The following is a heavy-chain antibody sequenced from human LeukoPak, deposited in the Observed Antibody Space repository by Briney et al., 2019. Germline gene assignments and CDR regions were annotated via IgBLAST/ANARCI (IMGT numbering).Heavy chain of an antibody. CDR1: GFTFSSYS. D-gene: IGHD7-27*01. CDR3: ARVPRTGDWDY. CDR2: ISSSSSYI. J-gene: IGHJ4*02. V-gene: IGHV3-21*01. Sequence: GGSLRLSCAASGFTFSSYSMNWVRQAPGKGLEWVSSISSSSSYIYYADSVKGRFTISRDNAKNSPYLQMNSLRAEDTAVYYCARVPRTGDWDYWGQGTLVTVSS.